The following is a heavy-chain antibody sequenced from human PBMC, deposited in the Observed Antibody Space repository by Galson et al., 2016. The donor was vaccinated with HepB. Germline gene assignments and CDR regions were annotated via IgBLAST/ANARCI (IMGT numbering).Heavy chain of an antibody. CDR1: GYTITDLS. CDR2: FDPEEGET. D-gene: IGHD2-21*02. V-gene: IGHV1-24*01. J-gene: IGHJ3*02. Sequence: SVKVSCKVSGYTITDLSMHWVRQAPGKGLEWMGGFDPEEGETIYAQKFQDRVTMTEDTSTDTAYMELSSLTSEDTAVYYCTTEGSPQVTALPRGDNHDAFDIWGQGTMVTVSS. CDR3: TTEGSPQVTALPRGDNHDAFDI.